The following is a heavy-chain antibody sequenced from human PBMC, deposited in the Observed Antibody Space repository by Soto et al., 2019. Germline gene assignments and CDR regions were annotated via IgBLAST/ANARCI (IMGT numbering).Heavy chain of an antibody. D-gene: IGHD2-2*01. Sequence: ASAKICCESSGYAFTGYYMHCVAQATGQGLEWMGWINPNSGGTNYAQKFQGRVTMTRDTSISTAYMELSRLRSDDTAVYYCARRDIVVVPAATYYYYYGMDVWGQGTTVTVSS. V-gene: IGHV1-2*02. CDR3: ARRDIVVVPAATYYYYYGMDV. J-gene: IGHJ6*02. CDR1: GYAFTGYY. CDR2: INPNSGGT.